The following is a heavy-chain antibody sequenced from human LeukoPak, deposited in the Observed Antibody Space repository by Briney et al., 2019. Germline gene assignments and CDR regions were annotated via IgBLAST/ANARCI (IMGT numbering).Heavy chain of an antibody. CDR1: GGSISSYY. Sequence: SETLSLTCTVSGGSISSYYWSWIRRPPGKGLEWIGYIDYRGTINYNPSLKSRVTISVDPSKSQFSLRLSSVTAADTAVYYCARGWGYCSGGNCYFTYFDYWGQGALVTVSS. D-gene: IGHD2-15*01. CDR2: IDYRGTI. J-gene: IGHJ4*02. CDR3: ARGWGYCSGGNCYFTYFDY. V-gene: IGHV4-59*01.